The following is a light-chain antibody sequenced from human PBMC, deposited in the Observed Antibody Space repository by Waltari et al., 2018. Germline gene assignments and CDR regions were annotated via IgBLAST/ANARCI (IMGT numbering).Light chain of an antibody. V-gene: IGKV3-20*01. J-gene: IGKJ1*01. CDR3: QHYVTLPAT. CDR1: QSLSRP. CDR2: DAS. Sequence: EIVLTQSPGTLSLSPGERATLSCRTSQSLSRPLAWYQQKPGQAPRLLIHDASRRATGIPDRFIGSGSGTDFSLTISRLEPEDFAVYYCQHYVTLPATFGQGTRVELK.